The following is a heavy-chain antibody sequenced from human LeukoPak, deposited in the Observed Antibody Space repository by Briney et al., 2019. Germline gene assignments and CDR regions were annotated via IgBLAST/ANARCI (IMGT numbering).Heavy chain of an antibody. D-gene: IGHD3-16*01. J-gene: IGHJ6*03. Sequence: GASVKVSCKASGYTFTSYGISWVRQAPGQGLEWMGWMNPNSGNTGYAQKFQGRVTMTRNTSISTAYMELSSLRSEDTAVYYCARNIRWGYYYYYMDVWGKGTTVTISS. V-gene: IGHV1-8*02. CDR2: MNPNSGNT. CDR3: ARNIRWGYYYYYMDV. CDR1: GYTFTSYG.